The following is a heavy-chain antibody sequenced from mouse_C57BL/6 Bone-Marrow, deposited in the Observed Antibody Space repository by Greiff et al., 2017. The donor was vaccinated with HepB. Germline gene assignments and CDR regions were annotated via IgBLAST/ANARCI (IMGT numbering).Heavy chain of an antibody. D-gene: IGHD2-3*01. J-gene: IGHJ3*01. CDR2: ISYDGSN. CDR1: GYSITSGYY. Sequence: EESGPGLVKPSQSLSLTCSVTGYSITSGYYWNWIRQFPGNKLEWMGYISYDGSNNYNPSLKNRISITRDTSKNQFFLKLNSVTTEDTATYYCAPVYDGYPAWFAYWGQGTLVTVSA. V-gene: IGHV3-6*01. CDR3: APVYDGYPAWFAY.